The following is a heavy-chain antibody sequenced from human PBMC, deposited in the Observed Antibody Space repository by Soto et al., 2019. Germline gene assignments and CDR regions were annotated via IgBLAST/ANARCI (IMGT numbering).Heavy chain of an antibody. V-gene: IGHV1-69*01. CDR2: IVPMLGTP. J-gene: IGHJ6*02. CDR1: GGTFDNFI. Sequence: QVQLVQSGAEVKEPGSSVRVSCKASGGTFDNFIMNWVRQTPGQGLEWMGGIVPMLGTPTYAEKFKGRVTISATASTSPMHLEVTTLTSDDTAIYYCASNGTYSSPLSHYSGMDVWGQGTTATVSS. D-gene: IGHD1-26*01. CDR3: ASNGTYSSPLSHYSGMDV.